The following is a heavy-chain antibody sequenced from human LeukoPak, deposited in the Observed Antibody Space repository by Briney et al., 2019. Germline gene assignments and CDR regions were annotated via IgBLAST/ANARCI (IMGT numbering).Heavy chain of an antibody. Sequence: SETLSLTCTVSGGSISSYYWSWIRQPAGKGLEWIGRIYTSGSTNYNPSLKSRVTMSVDTSKNQFSLKLSSVTAADTAVYYCARDWRGYCSGGSCYSSLYYYYMDVWGKGTTVTVSS. CDR2: IYTSGST. V-gene: IGHV4-4*07. D-gene: IGHD2-15*01. CDR1: GGSISSYY. J-gene: IGHJ6*03. CDR3: ARDWRGYCSGGSCYSSLYYYYMDV.